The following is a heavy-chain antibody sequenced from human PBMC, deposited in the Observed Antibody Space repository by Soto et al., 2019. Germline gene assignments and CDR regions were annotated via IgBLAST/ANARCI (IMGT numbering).Heavy chain of an antibody. J-gene: IGHJ6*02. CDR2: ISSSSSYI. Sequence: EVQLVESGGGLVKPGGSLRLSCAASGFTFSSYSMNWVRQAPGKGLEWVSSISSSSSYIYYADSVKGRFTISRDNAKNSLYLQKNSLRAEDTAVYYCARDLVAAAGAAYGMDVWGQGTTVTVSS. V-gene: IGHV3-21*01. D-gene: IGHD6-13*01. CDR1: GFTFSSYS. CDR3: ARDLVAAAGAAYGMDV.